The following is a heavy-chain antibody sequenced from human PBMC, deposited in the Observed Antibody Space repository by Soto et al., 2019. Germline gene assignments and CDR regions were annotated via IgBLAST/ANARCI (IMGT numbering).Heavy chain of an antibody. Sequence: ASVKVSFKASGYTFTGYYMHWVRQAPGQGLEWMGWINPNSGGTNYAQKFQGWVTMTRDTSISTAYMELSRLRSDDTAVYYCARERPYYDILTGYYTPPYYYYGMDVRGQGTTVTVS. V-gene: IGHV1-2*04. D-gene: IGHD3-9*01. CDR3: ARERPYYDILTGYYTPPYYYYGMDV. CDR1: GYTFTGYY. CDR2: INPNSGGT. J-gene: IGHJ6*02.